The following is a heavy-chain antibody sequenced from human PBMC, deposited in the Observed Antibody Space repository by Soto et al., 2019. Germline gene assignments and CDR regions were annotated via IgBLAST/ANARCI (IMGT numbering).Heavy chain of an antibody. CDR3: ARGAGSSSWSLDLYYYYYMDV. Sequence: SETLSLTCSVYGGSFRGYYWSWIRQPPGKGLEWIGEINHSGSTNYNPSLKSRVTISVDTSKNQFSLKLSSVTAADTAVYYCARGAGSSSWSLDLYYYYYMDVWGKGTTVTVSS. D-gene: IGHD6-13*01. V-gene: IGHV4-34*01. J-gene: IGHJ6*03. CDR2: INHSGST. CDR1: GGSFRGYY.